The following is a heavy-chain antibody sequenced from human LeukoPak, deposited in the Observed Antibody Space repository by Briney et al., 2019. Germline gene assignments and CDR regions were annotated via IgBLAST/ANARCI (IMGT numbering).Heavy chain of an antibody. CDR1: GFTFSSYS. D-gene: IGHD2-15*01. CDR2: ISISGTTI. J-gene: IGHJ4*02. V-gene: IGHV3-48*01. Sequence: GGSLRLSCEASGFTFSSYSMNWVRQAPGKGLEWISFISISGTTISYAESVKGRFTISRDNAKNLLYLQMSSLGAEDTAVYYCARDSVDSVAFDYWGQGTLVTVSS. CDR3: ARDSVDSVAFDY.